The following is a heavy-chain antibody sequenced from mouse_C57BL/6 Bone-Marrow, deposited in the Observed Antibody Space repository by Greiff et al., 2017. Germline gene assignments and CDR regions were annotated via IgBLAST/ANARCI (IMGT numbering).Heavy chain of an antibody. D-gene: IGHD2-4*01. CDR3: ARKIYYDYDLAWFAY. Sequence: QVQLKESGPGLVQPSQSLSITCTVSGFSLTSYGVHWVRQSPGKGLEWLGVIWSGGSTDYNAAFISRLSISKDNSKSQVFFKMNSLQADDTAIYYCARKIYYDYDLAWFAYWGQGTLVTVSA. J-gene: IGHJ3*01. CDR2: IWSGGST. V-gene: IGHV2-2*01. CDR1: GFSLTSYG.